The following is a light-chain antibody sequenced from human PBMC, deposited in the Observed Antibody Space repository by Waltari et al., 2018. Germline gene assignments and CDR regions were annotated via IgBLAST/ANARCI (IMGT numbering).Light chain of an antibody. Sequence: DIQMTQSPSSLSASVGDRVTITCRASQTINNYLAWYQQKPGKVPKFLIYAASSLETGVPSRFSGSGSGTEFTLTISSLQPEDFATYYCQQHDSLPLTFGGGTKVEIK. CDR1: QTINNY. J-gene: IGKJ4*01. CDR2: AAS. CDR3: QQHDSLPLT. V-gene: IGKV1-16*01.